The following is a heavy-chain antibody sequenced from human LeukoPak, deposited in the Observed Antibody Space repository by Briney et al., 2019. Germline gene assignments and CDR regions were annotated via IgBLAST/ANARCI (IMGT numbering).Heavy chain of an antibody. J-gene: IGHJ4*02. CDR3: ARGGNTDFNDSSGSNGDY. CDR1: GYTFTNYG. V-gene: IGHV1-18*01. CDR2: ISPYNGGR. Sequence: GASVKVSCKASGYTFTNYGITWVRQAPGQGLEWVGWISPYNGGRNFARKLQGRVTLTTDTATSTAYMDLRSLRSDDTAVYYCARGGNTDFNDSSGSNGDYWGQGTLVTVSS. D-gene: IGHD3-22*01.